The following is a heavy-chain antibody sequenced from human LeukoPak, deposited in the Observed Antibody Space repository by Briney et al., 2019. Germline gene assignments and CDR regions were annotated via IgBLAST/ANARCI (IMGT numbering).Heavy chain of an antibody. CDR3: ARVLVDGGRAHSCGIPRCDH. CDR2: IYYRGGT. Sequence: SETLSLTCSVYGFSISSRSFWAWILQPPGKGVGDVGIIYYRGGTHYNPSLKSRVTMPVETSDNQFFLNLTSLTAADTAVYYCARVLVDGGRAHSCGIPRCDHWGRGTLVTVCS. J-gene: IGHJ4*02. D-gene: IGHD5-18*01. CDR1: GFSISSRSF. V-gene: IGHV4-38-2*02.